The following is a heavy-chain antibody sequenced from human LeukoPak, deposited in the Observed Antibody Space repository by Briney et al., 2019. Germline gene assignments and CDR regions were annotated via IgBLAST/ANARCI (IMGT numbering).Heavy chain of an antibody. J-gene: IGHJ5*02. Sequence: PGGSLRLSCAASGFTFSSYAMSWVRQAPGKGLEWVSAISGSGSSTYYADSVKGRFTISRDNSKNTLYLQMNSLRAEDTAVYYCAKKGSVRFPHPLDPWGQGTLVTVSS. CDR3: AKKGSVRFPHPLDP. D-gene: IGHD3-3*01. V-gene: IGHV3-23*01. CDR2: ISGSGSST. CDR1: GFTFSSYA.